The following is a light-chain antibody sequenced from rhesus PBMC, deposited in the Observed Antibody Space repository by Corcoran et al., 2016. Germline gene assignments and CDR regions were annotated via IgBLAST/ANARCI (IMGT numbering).Light chain of an antibody. J-gene: IGKJ2*01. V-gene: IGKV1-74*01. CDR3: QQNCGTPYS. CDR1: ENVNNY. CDR2: KAS. Sequence: DIQMTQSPYSLSASVGDRVTITCRTSENVNNYLNWYQQKPGKAPNLLIYKASTLQSGVPSRFSGSGSGTDYTFTISSLQSEDVATYYCQQNCGTPYSFGQGTKVEIK.